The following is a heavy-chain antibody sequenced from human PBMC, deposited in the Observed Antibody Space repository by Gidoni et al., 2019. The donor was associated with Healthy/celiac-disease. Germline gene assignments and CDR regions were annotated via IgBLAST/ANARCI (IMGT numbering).Heavy chain of an antibody. CDR1: GGSISSYY. CDR2: IYYSGST. Sequence: QVQLQESGPGLVKPSETLSLTCTVSGGSISSYYWSWIRQPPGKGLEWIGYIYYSGSTNYNPSLKSRVTISVDTSKNQFSLKLSSVTAADTAVYYCARDRSGSSPLWGQGTLVTVSS. CDR3: ARDRSGSSPL. J-gene: IGHJ4*02. D-gene: IGHD1-26*01. V-gene: IGHV4-59*01.